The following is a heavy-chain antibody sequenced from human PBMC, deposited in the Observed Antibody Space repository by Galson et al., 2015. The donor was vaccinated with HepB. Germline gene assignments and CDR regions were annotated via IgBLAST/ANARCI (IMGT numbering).Heavy chain of an antibody. Sequence: SLRLSCAASGFRFRSDGMHWVRQAPGKGLEWVAGISFDGGKEHYADSMKGRFTISRDNSKDTLYLLMNSLRAEDTAVYFCAKGGRSYLSDDVFYPGFDDWGQGTLVTVSS. V-gene: IGHV3-30*18. CDR2: ISFDGGKE. CDR1: GFRFRSDG. J-gene: IGHJ4*02. CDR3: AKGGRSYLSDDVFYPGFDD. D-gene: IGHD3-10*01.